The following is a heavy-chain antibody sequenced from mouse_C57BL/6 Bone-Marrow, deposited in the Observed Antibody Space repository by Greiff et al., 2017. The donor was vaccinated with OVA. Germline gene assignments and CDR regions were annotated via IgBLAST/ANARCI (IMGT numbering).Heavy chain of an antibody. Sequence: VQLQQSGPELVKPGASVKISCKASGYSFTDYNMNWVKQSNGKSLEWIGVINPNYGTTSYNQKFKGKATLTVAHSSSTAYMQLNSLTSEDSAVYYCARGPLLITTENAWFADWGQGTLLTVSA. J-gene: IGHJ3*01. D-gene: IGHD1-1*01. V-gene: IGHV1-39*01. CDR3: ARGPLLITTENAWFAD. CDR1: GYSFTDYN. CDR2: INPNYGTT.